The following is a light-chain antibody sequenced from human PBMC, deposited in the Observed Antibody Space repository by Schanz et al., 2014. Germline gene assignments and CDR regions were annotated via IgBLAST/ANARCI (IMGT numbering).Light chain of an antibody. Sequence: EIVLTQSPGTLSLSPGERATLSCRASQSFSSDYLAWYQQKPGQAPRLLIYGASSRATGIPDGFSGSGSGTDFTLTISRLEPEDFAVYYCQQYGSSLMYTFGQGTKVEIK. V-gene: IGKV3-20*01. CDR1: QSFSSDY. CDR2: GAS. CDR3: QQYGSSLMYT. J-gene: IGKJ2*01.